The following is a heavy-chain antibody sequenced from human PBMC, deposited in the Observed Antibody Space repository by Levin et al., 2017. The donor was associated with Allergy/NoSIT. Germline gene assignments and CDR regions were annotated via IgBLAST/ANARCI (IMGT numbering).Heavy chain of an antibody. Sequence: SQTLSLTCTVSCGSIRSSGYYWGWIRQPPGKGLEWIGSIDYSGSTYYNPSLKSRVTISVDTSKNQFSLKLSSVTAADTALYYCASFSSGYLSFRWGQGTLVSVSS. J-gene: IGHJ4*02. CDR3: ASFSSGYLSFR. CDR2: IDYSGST. D-gene: IGHD6-19*01. CDR1: CGSIRSSGYY. V-gene: IGHV4-39*01.